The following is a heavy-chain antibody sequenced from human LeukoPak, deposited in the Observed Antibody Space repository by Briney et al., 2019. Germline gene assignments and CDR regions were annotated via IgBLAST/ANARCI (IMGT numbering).Heavy chain of an antibody. CDR3: ARRQGCSSTSCPPDY. CDR1: GYSFTTYW. Sequence: GESLKISCKGSGYSFTTYWIGWVRQMPGQGLEWVGIIYPGDSDIRYSPSFQGQVTMSVDKSISTAYLRWTSLKASDTAMYYCARRQGCSSTSCPPDYWGQGTLVTVSS. J-gene: IGHJ4*02. D-gene: IGHD2-2*01. CDR2: IYPGDSDI. V-gene: IGHV5-51*01.